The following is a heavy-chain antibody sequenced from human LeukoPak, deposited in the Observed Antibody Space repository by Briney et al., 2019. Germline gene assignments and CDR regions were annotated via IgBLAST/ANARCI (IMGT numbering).Heavy chain of an antibody. CDR2: ISGSGDTT. CDR1: GFTFSSYA. CDR3: AKAQYPDTTMVAYYYYGMDV. V-gene: IGHV3-23*01. J-gene: IGHJ6*02. D-gene: IGHD5-18*01. Sequence: GGSLRLSCAASGFTFSSYAMSWVRQAPGKGLEWVSAISGSGDTTYFADSVKGRFNISRDNSKNTLNLQMNSLRAEDTAVYYCAKAQYPDTTMVAYYYYGMDVWGQGTTVTVSS.